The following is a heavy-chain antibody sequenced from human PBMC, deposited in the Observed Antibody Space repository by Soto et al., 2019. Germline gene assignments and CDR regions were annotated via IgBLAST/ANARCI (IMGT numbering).Heavy chain of an antibody. J-gene: IGHJ4*02. Sequence: PGGSLRLSCAASGFTFRDNAMSWVRQAPGKGLEWVSSVSGGGGTTYYADSVRGRFAISRDNSRSTVYLQMSSLRAEDTAVYFCAKGSPSTVTTVDYWGQGTLVTVSS. V-gene: IGHV3-23*01. D-gene: IGHD4-17*01. CDR2: VSGGGGTT. CDR1: GFTFRDNA. CDR3: AKGSPSTVTTVDY.